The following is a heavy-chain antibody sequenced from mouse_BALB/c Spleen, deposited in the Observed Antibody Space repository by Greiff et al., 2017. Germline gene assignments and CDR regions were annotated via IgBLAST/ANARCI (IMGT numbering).Heavy chain of an antibody. Sequence: EVQVVESGGGLVKPGGSLKLSCAASGFTFSDYYMYWVRQTPEKRLEWVATISDGGSYTYYPDSVKGRFTISRDNAKNNLYLQMSSLKSEDTAMYYCARGTYGNYVAYWGQGTLVTVSA. V-gene: IGHV5-4*02. CDR3: ARGTYGNYVAY. CDR1: GFTFSDYY. CDR2: ISDGGSYT. D-gene: IGHD2-1*01. J-gene: IGHJ3*01.